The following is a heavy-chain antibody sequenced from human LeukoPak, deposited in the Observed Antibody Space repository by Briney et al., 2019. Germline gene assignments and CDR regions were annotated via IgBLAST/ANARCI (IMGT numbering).Heavy chain of an antibody. J-gene: IGHJ4*02. Sequence: PGGSLRLSCAASGFTFSTYAMNWVRQVPGKGLEGVGAITEGSGGSTYYADSVTGRFTISRDDSKNTLHLLMNSLRAEDTAVYYCAKGLGYCGRASCAEDYWGQGTQVTVSS. CDR1: GFTFSTYA. CDR3: AKGLGYCGRASCAEDY. V-gene: IGHV3-23*01. CDR2: ITEGSGGST. D-gene: IGHD2-2*03.